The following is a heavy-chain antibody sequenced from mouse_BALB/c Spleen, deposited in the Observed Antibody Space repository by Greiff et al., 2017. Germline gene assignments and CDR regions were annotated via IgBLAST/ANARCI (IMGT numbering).Heavy chain of an antibody. D-gene: IGHD1-1*01. Sequence: VQLQQSGPELVKPGASVKISCKASGYAFSSTWMNWVKQRPGQGLEWIGRIYPGDGDTNYTGKFKGKATLTADKSSSTAYMQLSSLTSVDSVVFVCARSYYGNSSYAMDYGGQGTAVSVSS. J-gene: IGHJ4*01. CDR1: GYAFSSTW. CDR2: IYPGDGDT. V-gene: IGHV1-82*01. CDR3: ARSYYGNSSYAMDY.